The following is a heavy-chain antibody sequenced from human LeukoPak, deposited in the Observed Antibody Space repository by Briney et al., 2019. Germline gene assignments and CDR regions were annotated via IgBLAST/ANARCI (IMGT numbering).Heavy chain of an antibody. J-gene: IGHJ4*02. D-gene: IGHD1-26*01. Sequence: GGSLRLSCAVSGFTFSDYAMSWVRQAPGEGLEWVSAISESGNRTYYADSVKGRFTISRDNAKNSLYLQMNSLRAEDTAVYYCARVGIPRVTTPTGYYFDYWGQGTLVTVSS. V-gene: IGHV3-11*01. CDR2: ISESGNRT. CDR1: GFTFSDYA. CDR3: ARVGIPRVTTPTGYYFDY.